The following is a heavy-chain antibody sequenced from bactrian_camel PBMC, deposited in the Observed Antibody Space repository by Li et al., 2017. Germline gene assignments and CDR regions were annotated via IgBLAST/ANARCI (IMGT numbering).Heavy chain of an antibody. CDR2: IGSSGST. CDR1: GYTYSGHC. Sequence: HVQLVESGGDSVQPGGSLRLSCIYSGYTYSGHCMGWFRQAPGKEREGVAIIGSSGSTGYADSVKGRFTISKDNAKNTLYLQMNSLKPEDTAMYYCAAGKYGTWARPCDYTYWGQGTQVTVS. V-gene: IGHV3S53*01. J-gene: IGHJ4*01. D-gene: IGHD4*01. CDR3: AAGKYGTWARPCDYTY.